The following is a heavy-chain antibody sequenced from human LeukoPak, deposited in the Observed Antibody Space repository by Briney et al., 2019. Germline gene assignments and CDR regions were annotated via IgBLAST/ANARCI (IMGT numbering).Heavy chain of an antibody. Sequence: VASVKVSCKASGYTFTSYYMHWVRQAPGQGLEWMGIINPSGGSTSYAQKFQGRVTMIRDTSTSTVYMELSSLRSEDTAVYYCARAYYYDSSGYYPFDYWGQGTLVTVSS. CDR2: INPSGGST. D-gene: IGHD3-22*01. CDR1: GYTFTSYY. V-gene: IGHV1-46*01. CDR3: ARAYYYDSSGYYPFDY. J-gene: IGHJ4*02.